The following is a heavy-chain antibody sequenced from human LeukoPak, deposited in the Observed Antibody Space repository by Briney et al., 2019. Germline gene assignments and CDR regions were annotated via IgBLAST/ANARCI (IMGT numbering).Heavy chain of an antibody. CDR1: GYTFTSYY. D-gene: IGHD3-10*01. V-gene: IGHV1-46*01. J-gene: IGHJ3*02. CDR3: ARGGVGEWPEI. Sequence: ASVKVSCKASGYTFTSYYIHWVRQAPGQGLEWMGIISPSGGRVSNAQKFQGRVTMTRDTSTSTVYMELSSLRSEDTAVYYCARGGVGEWPEIWGQGTIVTVSS. CDR2: ISPSGGRV.